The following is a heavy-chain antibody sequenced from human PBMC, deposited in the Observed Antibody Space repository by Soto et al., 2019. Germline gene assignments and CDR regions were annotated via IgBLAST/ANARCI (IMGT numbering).Heavy chain of an antibody. V-gene: IGHV3-66*01. CDR2: IYSGGST. J-gene: IGHJ5*02. CDR1: GFTVSSNY. Sequence: PGGSLRLSCAASGFTVSSNYMSWVRQAPGKGLEWVSVIYSGGSTYYADSVKGRFTISRDNSKNTLYLQMNSLRADDTAVYYCALLRWDRYTFDPWGQGTLVTVSS. D-gene: IGHD2-15*01. CDR3: ALLRWDRYTFDP.